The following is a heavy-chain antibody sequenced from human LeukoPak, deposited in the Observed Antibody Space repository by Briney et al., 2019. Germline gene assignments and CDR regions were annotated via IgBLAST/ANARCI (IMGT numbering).Heavy chain of an antibody. Sequence: SETLSLTCTVSGGSISSSSYYWGWIRQPPGKGLEWIGSIYYSGSTYYNPSLKSRVTISVDTSKNQFSLKLSSVTAADTAVYYCARQLAEYSYYFDCWGQGTLVTVSS. J-gene: IGHJ4*02. CDR3: ARQLAEYSYYFDC. CDR1: GGSISSSSYY. V-gene: IGHV4-39*01. CDR2: IYYSGST. D-gene: IGHD6-6*01.